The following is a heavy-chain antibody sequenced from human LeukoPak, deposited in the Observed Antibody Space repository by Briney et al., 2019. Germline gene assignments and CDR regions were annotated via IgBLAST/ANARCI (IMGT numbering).Heavy chain of an antibody. J-gene: IGHJ4*02. V-gene: IGHV3-21*01. D-gene: IGHD2-2*01. CDR3: ARDPPLGSCSTISCPHLDY. Sequence: GGSVRLSCAASGFNFSRFRMIWVRQARGKGLQWVSSISSRSSFIHSADSVKGRFTISRDNAKNSLYLQKHSLRAEDTAVYYCARDPPLGSCSTISCPHLDYWGQGTLVTVSS. CDR2: ISSRSSFI. CDR1: GFNFSRFR.